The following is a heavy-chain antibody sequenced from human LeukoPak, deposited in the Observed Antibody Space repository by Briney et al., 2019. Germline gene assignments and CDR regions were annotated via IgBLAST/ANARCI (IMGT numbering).Heavy chain of an antibody. Sequence: GGSLRLSCAASGFTFSSYAMSWVRQAPGKGLEWVSSISSSSSYIYYADSVKGRFTISRDSAKNSLYLQMNSLRAEDAAVYYCARGRITIFGVVIIDYYYMDVWGKGTTVTVSS. CDR1: GFTFSSYA. V-gene: IGHV3-21*01. J-gene: IGHJ6*03. CDR3: ARGRITIFGVVIIDYYYMDV. D-gene: IGHD3-3*01. CDR2: ISSSSSYI.